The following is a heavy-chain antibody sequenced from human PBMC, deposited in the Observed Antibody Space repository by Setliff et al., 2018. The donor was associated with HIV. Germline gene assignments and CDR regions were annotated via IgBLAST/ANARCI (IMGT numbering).Heavy chain of an antibody. CDR2: IYYCGGT. D-gene: IGHD3-22*01. Sequence: SETLSLTCTVSAGSIRSSTYYWAWIRQPPGNGLEWIGTIYYCGGTYYNPSLKSRATISVDTSKNQLSLKLSSVTAADTAVYYCARHQGKYYDSSGYSGWFFDLWGRGTLVTVSS. CDR3: ARHQGKYYDSSGYSGWFFDL. J-gene: IGHJ2*01. CDR1: AGSIRSSTYY. V-gene: IGHV4-39*01.